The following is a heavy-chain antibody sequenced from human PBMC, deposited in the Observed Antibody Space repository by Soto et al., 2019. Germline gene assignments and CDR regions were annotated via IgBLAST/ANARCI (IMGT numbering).Heavy chain of an antibody. V-gene: IGHV4-31*03. J-gene: IGHJ5*02. CDR3: ARVNSSSWPVNNWFDP. Sequence: SETLSLTCTVSGGSISSGGYYWSWIRQHPGKGLEWIGYIYYSGSTYYNPSLKSRVTISVDTSKNQFSLKLSSVTAADTAVYYCARVNSSSWPVNNWFDPWGQGTLVTSPQ. D-gene: IGHD6-13*01. CDR1: GGSISSGGYY. CDR2: IYYSGST.